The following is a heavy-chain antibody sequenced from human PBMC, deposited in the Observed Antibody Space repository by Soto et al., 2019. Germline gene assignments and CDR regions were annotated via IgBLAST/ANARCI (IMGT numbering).Heavy chain of an antibody. V-gene: IGHV3-23*01. CDR1: GFTFSSYA. J-gene: IGHJ1*01. CDR3: APSGYDLDGDEYFQH. CDR2: ISGSGGGT. Sequence: EVQLLESGGGLVQPGGSLRLSCAASGFTFSSYAMSWVRQAPGKGLEWVSAISGSGGGTYYADSVKGRFTISRDNSKNTLYLQMNSLRAEDTAVYYWAPSGYDLDGDEYFQHWGQGTLVTVSS. D-gene: IGHD6-13*01.